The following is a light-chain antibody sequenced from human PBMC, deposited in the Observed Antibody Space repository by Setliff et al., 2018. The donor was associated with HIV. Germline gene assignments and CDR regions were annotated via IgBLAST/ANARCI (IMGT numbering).Light chain of an antibody. J-gene: IGLJ1*01. CDR2: EVT. CDR1: SIGSFDL. Sequence: QSVLTQPASISGSPGQSISISCAGTSIGSFDLVSWYQQHPGKAPKLILYEVTRRPSGVSNRFSGSKSGNTASLTISGLQAEDEADYYCCSYAGSTVFYVFGTGTKVTVL. V-gene: IGLV2-23*02. CDR3: CSYAGSTVFYV.